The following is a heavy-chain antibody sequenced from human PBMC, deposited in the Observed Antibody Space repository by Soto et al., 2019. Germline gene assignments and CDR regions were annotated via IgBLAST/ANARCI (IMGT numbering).Heavy chain of an antibody. CDR2: ISYDGSNK. CDR3: DSGYMVRGVLDY. D-gene: IGHD3-10*01. V-gene: IGHV3-30*03. CDR1: GFTFSSYG. Sequence: SLRLSCAASGFTFSSYGMHWVRQAPGKGLEWVAVISYDGSNKYYADSVKGRFTISRDNSKNTLYLQMNSLRAEDTAVYYCDSGYMVRGVLDYWGQGTFVTVSS. J-gene: IGHJ4*02.